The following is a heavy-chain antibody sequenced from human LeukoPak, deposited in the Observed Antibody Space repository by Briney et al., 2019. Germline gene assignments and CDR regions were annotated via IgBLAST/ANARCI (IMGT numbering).Heavy chain of an antibody. J-gene: IGHJ4*02. D-gene: IGHD3-22*01. CDR3: ARDRYYYDSSGYTFHY. Sequence: GGSLRLSCAASGFTSSSYAMHWVRQAPGKGLEWVAVISYDGSNKYYADSVKGRFTISRDNSKNTLYLQMNSLRAEDTAVYYCARDRYYYDSSGYTFHYWGQGTLVTVSS. CDR1: GFTSSSYA. CDR2: ISYDGSNK. V-gene: IGHV3-30-3*01.